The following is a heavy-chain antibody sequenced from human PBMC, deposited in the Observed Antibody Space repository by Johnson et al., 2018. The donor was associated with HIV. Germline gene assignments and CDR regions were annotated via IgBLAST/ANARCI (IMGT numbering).Heavy chain of an antibody. CDR1: GIIVTGNF. J-gene: IGHJ3*02. CDR3: ARDDRPDGFDI. Sequence: VQLVESGGGLVQPGGSLRLSCAASGIIVTGNFMSWVRQAPGKGLEWVSVINAGGDTYYADSVKGRFTISRDRSKNTVSLQMNSLRVEDTAVYYCARDDRPDGFDIWGQETMVTVSS. D-gene: IGHD1-14*01. V-gene: IGHV3-66*01. CDR2: INAGGDT.